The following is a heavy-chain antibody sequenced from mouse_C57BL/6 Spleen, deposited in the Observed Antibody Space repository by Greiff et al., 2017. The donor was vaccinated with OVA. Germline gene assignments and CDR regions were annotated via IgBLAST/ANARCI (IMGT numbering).Heavy chain of an antibody. J-gene: IGHJ3*01. CDR1: GSTFTEYT. CDR2: FYPGSGSI. Sequence: VKLQESGAELVKPGASVKLSCKASGSTFTEYTIHWVKQRSGQGLAWIGWFYPGSGSIKYNEKFKDKATLTAAKSSSTVYMELSRLTSADSAVYFCARHEEDSYDYGAWFAYWGQGTLVTVSA. D-gene: IGHD2-4*01. V-gene: IGHV1-62-2*01. CDR3: ARHEEDSYDYGAWFAY.